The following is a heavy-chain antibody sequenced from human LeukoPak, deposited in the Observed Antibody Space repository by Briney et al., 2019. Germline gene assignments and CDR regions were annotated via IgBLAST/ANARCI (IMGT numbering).Heavy chain of an antibody. CDR1: GLIFSNSG. Sequence: AGGSLRLSCAASGLIFSNSGMHWVRQAPGKGLEWVAFIQTDGNPKYYADSVRGRFTISRDNFKKTCYLQMDSLRVEDTAVYYCARETSSEIIGGMDVRGQGTTVTVTS. V-gene: IGHV3-30*02. CDR3: ARETSSEIIGGMDV. J-gene: IGHJ6*02. CDR2: IQTDGNPK. D-gene: IGHD3-22*01.